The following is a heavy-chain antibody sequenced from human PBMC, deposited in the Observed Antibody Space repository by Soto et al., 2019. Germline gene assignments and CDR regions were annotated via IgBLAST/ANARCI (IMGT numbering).Heavy chain of an antibody. D-gene: IGHD3-22*01. CDR2: IYSGGST. V-gene: IGHV3-53*01. CDR3: ARETGPYYYDSSGLSS. CDR1: GFTVSSNY. Sequence: GGSLRLSCAASGFTVSSNYMSWVRQAPGKGLEWVSVIYSGGSTYYADSEKGRFTISRDNSKNTLYLQMNSLRAEDTAVYYCARETGPYYYDSSGLSSWGQGTLVTVSS. J-gene: IGHJ4*02.